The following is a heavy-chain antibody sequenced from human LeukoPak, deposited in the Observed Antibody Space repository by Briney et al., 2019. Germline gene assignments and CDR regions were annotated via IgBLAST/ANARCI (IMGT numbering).Heavy chain of an antibody. CDR3: ARVLLPTYISSSSGFDY. J-gene: IGHJ4*02. D-gene: IGHD6-6*01. V-gene: IGHV1-46*01. CDR1: GYTFISYY. CDR2: INPSGGST. Sequence: ASVKVSCKASGYTFISYYMHWVRQAPGQGLEWMGIINPSGGSTSYAQKFQGRVTMTRDTSTSTVYMELSSLRSEDTAVYYCARVLLPTYISSSSGFDYWGQGTLVTVSS.